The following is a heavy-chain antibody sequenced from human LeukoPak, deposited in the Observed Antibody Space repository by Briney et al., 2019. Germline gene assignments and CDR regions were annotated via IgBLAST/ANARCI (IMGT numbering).Heavy chain of an antibody. CDR3: ASRYCSSTSCGRAFYY. J-gene: IGHJ4*02. V-gene: IGHV1-69*01. CDR2: IIPIFGTA. D-gene: IGHD2-2*01. Sequence: VASVKVSCKASGGTFSSYAISWVRQAPGQGLEWMGGIIPIFGTANYAQKFRGRVTITADESTSTAYMELSSLRSEDTAVYYCASRYCSSTSCGRAFYYWGQGTLVTVSS. CDR1: GGTFSSYA.